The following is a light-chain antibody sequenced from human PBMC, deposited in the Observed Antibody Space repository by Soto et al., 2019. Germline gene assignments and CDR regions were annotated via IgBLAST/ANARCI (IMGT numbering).Light chain of an antibody. Sequence: EIVMTQSPATLSVSPGERATLSCRASQSVSSNLAWYQQKPGQAPRLLIYGASTRATGIPARFSGSGSGTEFTLTISSLQSEDFAVYYCQQYNEWPPWTLGQGTMLEIK. J-gene: IGKJ1*01. CDR3: QQYNEWPPWT. CDR1: QSVSSN. V-gene: IGKV3-15*01. CDR2: GAS.